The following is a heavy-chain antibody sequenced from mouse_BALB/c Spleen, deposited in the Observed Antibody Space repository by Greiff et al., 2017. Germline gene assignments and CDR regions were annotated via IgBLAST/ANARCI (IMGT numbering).Heavy chain of an antibody. Sequence: VQLQQSGAELVRPGSSVKISCTASGYAFSSYWMNWVKQRPGQGLEWIGQIYPGDGDTNYNGKFKGKTTLTADKSSSTAYMQLSRLTSEDSAVYFCARDYHYLDYWGQGTTLTVSS. V-gene: IGHV1-80*01. CDR1: GYAFSSYW. D-gene: IGHD1-1*02. CDR2: IYPGDGDT. CDR3: ARDYHYLDY. J-gene: IGHJ2*01.